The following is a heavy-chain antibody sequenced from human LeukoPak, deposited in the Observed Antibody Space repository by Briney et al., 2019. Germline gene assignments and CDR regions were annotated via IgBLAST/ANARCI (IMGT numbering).Heavy chain of an antibody. CDR2: IDYSGST. Sequence: PSQALSLTCTVSGGSISSGDYYWSWIRQPPGKGLEWIGNIDYSGSTYYNPSLKSRITISIDTSKNQFSLKLNSVTAADTAVYYCAREEQGYCNSDSCLFDIWGQGTMVTVSS. CDR1: GGSISSGDYY. V-gene: IGHV4-30-4*01. CDR3: AREEQGYCNSDSCLFDI. D-gene: IGHD2-2*01. J-gene: IGHJ3*02.